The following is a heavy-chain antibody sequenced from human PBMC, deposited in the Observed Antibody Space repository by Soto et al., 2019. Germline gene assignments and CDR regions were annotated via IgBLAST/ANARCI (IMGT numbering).Heavy chain of an antibody. Sequence: SETLSLTCTVSGDSISYYYWSWIRQPPGKGLEWIGYVYYDGSTNYNPSLERRVTMSIDPSKKQFSLKLSSLIAADTAGYYCVSYARRWGCYSLDYWGQGIRVTFS. J-gene: IGHJ4*02. CDR1: GDSISYYY. CDR2: VYYDGST. V-gene: IGHV4-59*01. CDR3: VSYARRWGCYSLDY. D-gene: IGHD3-16*01.